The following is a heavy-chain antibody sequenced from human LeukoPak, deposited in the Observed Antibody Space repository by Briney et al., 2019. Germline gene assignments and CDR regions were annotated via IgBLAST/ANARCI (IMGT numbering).Heavy chain of an antibody. CDR3: ARDGTGYSTGFDP. J-gene: IGHJ5*02. Sequence: GGSLRLSCAASGFTFSNYGMHWVRQAPGKGLEWVSYISSSGSTIYYADSVKGRFTISRDNAKNSLYLQMNSLRAEDTAVYYCARDGTGYSTGFDPWGQGTLVTVSS. D-gene: IGHD6-25*01. CDR2: ISSSGSTI. CDR1: GFTFSNYG. V-gene: IGHV3-48*04.